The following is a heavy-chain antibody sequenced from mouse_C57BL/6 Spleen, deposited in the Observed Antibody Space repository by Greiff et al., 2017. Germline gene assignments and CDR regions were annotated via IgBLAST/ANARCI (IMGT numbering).Heavy chain of an antibody. J-gene: IGHJ4*01. CDR3: ARWKGFSMDY. V-gene: IGHV1-69*01. CDR1: GYTFTSHW. Sequence: KQSCKASGYTFTSHWMHWAKQRLGQGLEWIGEIDPSDSYTNYNQKFKGKSTLTVDKSSSTAYMQLSSLTSEDSAVYYCARWKGFSMDYWGQGTSVTVSS. CDR2: IDPSDSYT.